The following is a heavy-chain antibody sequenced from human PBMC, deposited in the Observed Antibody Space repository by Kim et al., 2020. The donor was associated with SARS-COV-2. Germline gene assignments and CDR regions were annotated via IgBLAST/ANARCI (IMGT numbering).Heavy chain of an antibody. CDR3: AREYGAFDI. Sequence: GTANYAQKFQGRVTITADESTSTAYMELSSLRSEDTAVYYCAREYGAFDIWGQGTMVTVSS. CDR2: GTA. D-gene: IGHD3-10*01. V-gene: IGHV1-69*01. J-gene: IGHJ3*02.